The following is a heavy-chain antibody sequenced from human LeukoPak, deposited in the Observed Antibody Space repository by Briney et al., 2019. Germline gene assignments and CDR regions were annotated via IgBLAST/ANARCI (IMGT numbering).Heavy chain of an antibody. V-gene: IGHV1-2*02. Sequence: ASVKVSCKASGYSFTGYYMHWVRQAPGQGLEWMGWINPNSGGTNYAQKFQGRVSMTRDTSISTAYMELSSLRADDTAEYYCARDERQWLVHLYWGQGTLVTVSS. CDR2: INPNSGGT. CDR3: ARDERQWLVHLY. D-gene: IGHD6-19*01. CDR1: GYSFTGYY. J-gene: IGHJ4*02.